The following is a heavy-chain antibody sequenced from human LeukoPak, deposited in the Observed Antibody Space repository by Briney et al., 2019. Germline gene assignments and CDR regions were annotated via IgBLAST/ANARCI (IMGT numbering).Heavy chain of an antibody. CDR2: IYYSGST. V-gene: IGHV4-59*08. CDR3: ARQASSGWLARYWFDP. J-gene: IGHJ5*02. Sequence: SETLSLTCTVSGGSISSYYWSWIRQPPGKGLEWIGYIYYSGSTNYNPSLKSRVTISVDTSKNQFSLKLSSVTAADTAVYYCARQASSGWLARYWFDPWGQGTLVTASS. CDR1: GGSISSYY. D-gene: IGHD6-19*01.